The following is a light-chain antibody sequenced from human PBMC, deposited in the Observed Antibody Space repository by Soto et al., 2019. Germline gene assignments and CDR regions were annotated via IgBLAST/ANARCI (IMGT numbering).Light chain of an antibody. CDR1: SSDVGGYDY. CDR2: EVS. J-gene: IGLJ1*01. Sequence: QSALTQPTSASGSPGQSVTISCTGTSSDVGGYDYVSWYKQHPGKAPKLMIYEVSKRPSGVPDRFSGSKSGNTAALTDSGLQAEDEAEYYCSSYVGTNSYVFGTGTKLTV. V-gene: IGLV2-8*01. CDR3: SSYVGTNSYV.